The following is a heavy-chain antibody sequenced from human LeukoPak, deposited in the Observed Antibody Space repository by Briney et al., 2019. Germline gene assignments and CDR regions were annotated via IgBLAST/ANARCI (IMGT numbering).Heavy chain of an antibody. J-gene: IGHJ3*02. CDR2: IYYSGST. V-gene: IGHV4-39*01. Sequence: PSETLSLTCIVPGGSISSGGHYWGWTRQPPGKGLEWIGTIYYSGSTYYNPSLKSRVTVSVDTSKNQFSLKLSSVTAADTAVYYCARRALTGDMEAFDIWGQGTVVTVSS. CDR1: GGSISSGGHY. D-gene: IGHD7-27*01. CDR3: ARRALTGDMEAFDI.